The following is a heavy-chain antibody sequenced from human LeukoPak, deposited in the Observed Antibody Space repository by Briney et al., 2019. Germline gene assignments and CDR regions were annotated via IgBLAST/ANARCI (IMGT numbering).Heavy chain of an antibody. CDR1: GFTFSSYN. CDR2: ISGSSSYI. V-gene: IGHV3-21*01. Sequence: GESLRLSCAASGFTFSSYNMNWVRQAPGKGLEWVSSISGSSSYIYYADSAKGRFSISRDNAKNSLYLQMNSLRAEDTAVYYCARAAKVGTTRPGTHFDYWGQGTLVTVSS. J-gene: IGHJ4*02. CDR3: ARAAKVGTTRPGTHFDY. D-gene: IGHD1-26*01.